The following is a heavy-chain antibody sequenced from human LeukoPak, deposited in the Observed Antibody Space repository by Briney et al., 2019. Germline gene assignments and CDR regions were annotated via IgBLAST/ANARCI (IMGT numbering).Heavy chain of an antibody. V-gene: IGHV4-59*11. CDR3: ARETTVIIPGRSDVFDI. CDR2: ISYSGTT. D-gene: IGHD4-17*01. J-gene: IGHJ3*02. Sequence: SETLSLTCTVSTASTSSHYWNWIRQPPGKGLEWIGYISYSGTTDYNASLKSRVTISLDTSRNEFSLKLTSVTAADTAVYYCARETTVIIPGRSDVFDIWGQGTMVTVSS. CDR1: TASTSSHY.